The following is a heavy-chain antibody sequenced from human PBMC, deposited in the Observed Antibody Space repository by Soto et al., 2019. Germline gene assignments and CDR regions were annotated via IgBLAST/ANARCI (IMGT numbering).Heavy chain of an antibody. CDR2: IYYSGST. J-gene: IGHJ4*02. CDR3: ARDRGYYGSGTDPYYFDY. Sequence: LSLTCTVSGGSISSYYWSWIRQPPGKGLEWIGYIYYSGSTNYNPSLKSRVTISVDTSKNQFSLKLSSVTAADTAVYYCARDRGYYGSGTDPYYFDYWGQGTLVTVSS. V-gene: IGHV4-59*01. CDR1: GGSISSYY. D-gene: IGHD3-10*01.